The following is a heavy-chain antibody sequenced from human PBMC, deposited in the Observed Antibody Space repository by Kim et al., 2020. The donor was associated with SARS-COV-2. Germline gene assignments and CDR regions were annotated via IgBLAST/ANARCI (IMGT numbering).Heavy chain of an antibody. Sequence: SETLSLTCTVSGGSISSTNHYWVWIRQPPGKGLEWIGSTYYSGITYYNSSLESRVTISVDKSKSQFSLRLSSVTAADTALYYCARLTYVLTGYYNRPHWGQGPLVSVSS. J-gene: IGHJ4*02. V-gene: IGHV4-39*01. CDR2: TYYSGIT. CDR1: GGSISSTNHY. D-gene: IGHD3-9*01. CDR3: ARLTYVLTGYYNRPH.